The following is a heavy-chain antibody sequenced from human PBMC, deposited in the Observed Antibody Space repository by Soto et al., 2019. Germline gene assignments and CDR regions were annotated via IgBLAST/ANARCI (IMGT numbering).Heavy chain of an antibody. J-gene: IGHJ4*02. CDR2: ISGSGSST. V-gene: IGHV3-23*01. CDR1: GFTFSSYA. CDR3: AKVDYDFWSGYFDY. Sequence: GGSLRLSCAASGFTFSSYAMTWVRQAPGKGLEWVSAISGSGSSTYYADSGKGRFTISRDNSRDTLYLQMNSLRAEDTAVYYCAKVDYDFWSGYFDYWGQGTLVTVSS. D-gene: IGHD3-3*01.